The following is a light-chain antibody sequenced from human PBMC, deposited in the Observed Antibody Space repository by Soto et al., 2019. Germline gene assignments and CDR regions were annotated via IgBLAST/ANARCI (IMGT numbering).Light chain of an antibody. Sequence: QSALTQPASVSGSPGQSITISCTGTNRDVVTYNLVSWYQHHPGKAPKLIIYEGGKRPSGVSSRFSGSKSGNTASLTISGLQAEDEGDYYCCSYAGSGPIFGGGTKLTVL. J-gene: IGLJ2*01. CDR2: EGG. CDR1: NRDVVTYNL. V-gene: IGLV2-23*01. CDR3: CSYAGSGPI.